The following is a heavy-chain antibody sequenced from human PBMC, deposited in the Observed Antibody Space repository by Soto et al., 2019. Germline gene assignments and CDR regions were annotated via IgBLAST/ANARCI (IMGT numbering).Heavy chain of an antibody. CDR3: ARDHMRVVPAAQRGVVYYGMDV. CDR2: IIPIFGTA. V-gene: IGHV1-69*06. D-gene: IGHD2-2*01. CDR1: GGTFSSYA. Sequence: SVKVSCKASGGTFSSYAISWVRQAPGQGLEWMGGIIPIFGTANYAQKFQGRVTITADKSTSTAYMELSSLRSEDTAVYYCARDHMRVVPAAQRGVVYYGMDVWGQGTTVTVSS. J-gene: IGHJ6*02.